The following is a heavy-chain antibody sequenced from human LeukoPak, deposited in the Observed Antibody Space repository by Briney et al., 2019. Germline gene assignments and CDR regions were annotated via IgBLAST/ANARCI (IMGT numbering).Heavy chain of an antibody. CDR3: ASPITGMFDF. CDR2: FDPEDGET. J-gene: IGHJ4*02. D-gene: IGHD1-20*01. Sequence: ASVKVSCKVSGYTLTELSMHWVRQAPGKGLEWMGGFDPEDGETIYAQKFQGRVTITADESTSTAYMELSSLRSEDTAVYYCASPITGMFDFWGQGTLVTVSS. CDR1: GYTLTELS. V-gene: IGHV1-24*01.